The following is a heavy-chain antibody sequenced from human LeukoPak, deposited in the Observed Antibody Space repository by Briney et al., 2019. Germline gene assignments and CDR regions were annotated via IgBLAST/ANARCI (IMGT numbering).Heavy chain of an antibody. J-gene: IGHJ4*02. V-gene: IGHV3-66*01. CDR3: AKSYDSSDPDY. CDR2: IYTGGNT. Sequence: GGSLRLSCAASGFTVSSNYMSWVRQAPGKGLEWVSVIYTGGNTYYADSVKGRFTISRDNSKNTLYLQMNSLRAEDTAVYYCAKSYDSSDPDYWGQGTLVTVSS. CDR1: GFTVSSNY. D-gene: IGHD3-22*01.